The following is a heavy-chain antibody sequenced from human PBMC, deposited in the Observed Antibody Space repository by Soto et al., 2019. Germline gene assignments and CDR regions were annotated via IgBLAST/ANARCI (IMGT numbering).Heavy chain of an antibody. CDR1: GYSFTSYW. CDR2: IYPGDSDT. D-gene: IGHD6-13*01. V-gene: IGHV5-51*01. CDR3: ARFDSSSFFSPKYHYYCSMDV. J-gene: IGHJ6*04. Sequence: PGESLKISCKGSGYSFTSYWIGWVRQMPGKGLEWMGIIYPGDSDTRYSPSFQGQVTISADKSISTAYLQWSSLKASDTAMYYCARFDSSSFFSPKYHYYCSMDVWDKGTSGTVST.